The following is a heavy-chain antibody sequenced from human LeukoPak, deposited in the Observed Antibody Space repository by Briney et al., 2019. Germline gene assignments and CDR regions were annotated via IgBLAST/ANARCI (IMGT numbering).Heavy chain of an antibody. V-gene: IGHV4-59*08. CDR1: GGSFSNYY. J-gene: IGHJ4*02. D-gene: IGHD2-2*01. CDR2: IYYSGST. CDR3: ARLSSRVGYFDY. Sequence: SETLSLTCAVYGGSFSNYYWSWIRQPPGKGLEWIGYIYYSGSTNYNPSLKSRVTISVDTSKNQFSLKLSSVTAADTAVYYCARLSSRVGYFDYWGQGTLVTVSS.